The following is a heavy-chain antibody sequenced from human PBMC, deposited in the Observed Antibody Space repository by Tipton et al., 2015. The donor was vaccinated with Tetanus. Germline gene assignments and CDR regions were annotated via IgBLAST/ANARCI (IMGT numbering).Heavy chain of an antibody. D-gene: IGHD5-12*01. CDR3: SRGVDRTKTSID. J-gene: IGHJ4*02. CDR2: IHPSGST. Sequence: TLSLTCTIYGGSFSGYYCSWIRQPPGRGLEWIGEIHPSGSTNYNPSLRSRVTLSQDTSKSQSSLKLSSVTAADTAVYYCSRGVDRTKTSIDWGQGTLVTVSS. V-gene: IGHV4-34*01. CDR1: GGSFSGYY.